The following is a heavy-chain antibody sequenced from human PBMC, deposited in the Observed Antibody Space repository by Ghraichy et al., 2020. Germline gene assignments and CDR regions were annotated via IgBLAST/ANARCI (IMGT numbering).Heavy chain of an antibody. J-gene: IGHJ1*01. Sequence: SETLSLTCAVYGGSFSGYYWSWIRQPPGKGLEWIGEINHSGSTNYNPSLKSRVTISVDTSKNQFSLKLSSVTAADTAVYYCARGSNGGHRWFQHWGQGTLVTVSS. CDR1: GGSFSGYY. V-gene: IGHV4-34*01. D-gene: IGHD2-15*01. CDR2: INHSGST. CDR3: ARGSNGGHRWFQH.